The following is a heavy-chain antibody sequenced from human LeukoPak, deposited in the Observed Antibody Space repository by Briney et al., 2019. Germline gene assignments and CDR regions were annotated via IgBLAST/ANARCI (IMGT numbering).Heavy chain of an antibody. Sequence: GGSLRLSCAASGFTFSNFGMHWVRQPPGKGLEWVAFIRYDATNKYYADSVKGRFTISRDNSKNTLYLQMNSLRAEDTAVYYCAKDPNFYYCMDVWGKGTTVTISS. CDR3: AKDPNFYYCMDV. CDR2: IRYDATNK. V-gene: IGHV3-30*02. CDR1: GFTFSNFG. J-gene: IGHJ6*03.